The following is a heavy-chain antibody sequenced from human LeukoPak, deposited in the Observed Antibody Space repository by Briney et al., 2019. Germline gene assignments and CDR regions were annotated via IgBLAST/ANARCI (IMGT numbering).Heavy chain of an antibody. Sequence: SVKVSCKTSGGTFSSSAITWVRQAPGQGLEWMGRIIPALNITSYAQKFQGRVTTTADTSTSTAYMELSSLRSEETAVYYCARDQGLTAPPPYGLDVWGQGTTVTVSS. J-gene: IGHJ6*02. CDR2: IIPALNIT. V-gene: IGHV1-69*04. D-gene: IGHD5-18*01. CDR3: ARDQGLTAPPPYGLDV. CDR1: GGTFSSSA.